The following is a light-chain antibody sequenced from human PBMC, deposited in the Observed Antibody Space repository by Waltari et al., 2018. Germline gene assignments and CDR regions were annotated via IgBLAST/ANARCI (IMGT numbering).Light chain of an antibody. CDR1: QRVNGD. Sequence: EVVMTQSPATLSVSPGERATLSCRASQRVNGDLAWYQQRPGQAPRLLIHDASTRATGIPVRFSGSGSGTEFTLTISSLQSEDSAIYCCQQYNNWPPTFGGGTKVEIK. CDR2: DAS. CDR3: QQYNNWPPT. J-gene: IGKJ4*01. V-gene: IGKV3-15*01.